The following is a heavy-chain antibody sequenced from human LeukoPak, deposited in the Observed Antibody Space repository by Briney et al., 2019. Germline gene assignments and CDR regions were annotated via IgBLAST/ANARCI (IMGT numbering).Heavy chain of an antibody. J-gene: IGHJ4*02. V-gene: IGHV3-23*01. CDR3: ARDMANSGSYLFDY. Sequence: GGSLRLSCAASGFAFRSYGMTWVRQAPGKGLEWVSTISDSGGTTYYADSVKGRFTISRDDSKNTLYLQMNSLRAEDTAVYYCARDMANSGSYLFDYWGQGTLVTVSS. CDR2: ISDSGGTT. CDR1: GFAFRSYG. D-gene: IGHD1-26*01.